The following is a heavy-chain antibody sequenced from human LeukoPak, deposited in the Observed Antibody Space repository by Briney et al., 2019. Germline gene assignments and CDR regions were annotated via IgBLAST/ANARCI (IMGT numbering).Heavy chain of an antibody. V-gene: IGHV3-30*02. CDR2: IRYDGSNK. J-gene: IGHJ3*02. D-gene: IGHD3-10*01. Sequence: GGSLRLSCAASGFTFSSYGMHWVRQAPGKGLEWVAFIRYDGSNKYYADSVKGRFTISRDNSKNTLYLQMNSLRAEDTAVYYCARLLWFGELFGAFDIWGQGTMVTVSS. CDR3: ARLLWFGELFGAFDI. CDR1: GFTFSSYG.